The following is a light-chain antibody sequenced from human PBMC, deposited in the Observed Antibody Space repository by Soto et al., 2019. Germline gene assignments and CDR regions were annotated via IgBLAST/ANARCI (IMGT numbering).Light chain of an antibody. CDR1: SSDVGAYDY. V-gene: IGLV2-8*01. CDR3: SSFAGSNNFPYV. Sequence: QSVLTQPPSASGSPGQSVTISCTGTSSDVGAYDYVSWYQQHPGKAPKLMIYGINKRPSGVPDRFSGSKSGNTASLTVSGLQAEDEADYYCSSFAGSNNFPYVFGTGTKVTV. CDR2: GIN. J-gene: IGLJ1*01.